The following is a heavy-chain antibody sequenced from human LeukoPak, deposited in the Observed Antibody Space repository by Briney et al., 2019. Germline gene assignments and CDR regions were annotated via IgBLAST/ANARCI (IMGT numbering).Heavy chain of an antibody. CDR2: ISSSSSTI. D-gene: IGHD1-26*01. CDR1: GFSFSSYA. CDR3: ARASGSYRYYYYGMDV. Sequence: GGSLRLSCAASGFSFSSYAMSWVRQAPGKGLEWVSYISSSSSTIYYADSVKGRFTISRDNAKNSLYLQMNSLRAEDTAVYYCARASGSYRYYYYGMDVWGQGTTVTVSS. V-gene: IGHV3-48*04. J-gene: IGHJ6*02.